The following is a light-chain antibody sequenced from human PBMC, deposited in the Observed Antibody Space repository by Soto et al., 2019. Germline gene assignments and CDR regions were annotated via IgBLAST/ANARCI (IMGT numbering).Light chain of an antibody. CDR2: GAS. Sequence: EIMMTQSPRTLSVSPGEGATLSCTASQSVNLNLAWYPQKPGQPPRLLLYGASTRATGIPVRFRGSGAGTEFTLTTSSMQCEDFAVSYCHQYNSWPRCTFGPGTKVEIK. CDR1: QSVNLN. V-gene: IGKV3-15*01. CDR3: HQYNSWPRCT. J-gene: IGKJ3*01.